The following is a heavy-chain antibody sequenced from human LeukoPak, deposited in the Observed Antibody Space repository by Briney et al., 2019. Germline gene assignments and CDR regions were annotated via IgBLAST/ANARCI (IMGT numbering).Heavy chain of an antibody. CDR2: IIPIFGTA. V-gene: IGHV1-69*13. Sequence: SVKVSCKASGGTFSSYAISWVRQAPGQGLEWMGGIIPIFGTANYAQKFQGRVTITADESTSAAYMELSSLRSEDTAVYYCARDREGRYYYYMDVWGKGTTVTISS. J-gene: IGHJ6*03. CDR1: GGTFSSYA. CDR3: ARDREGRYYYYMDV. D-gene: IGHD1-26*01.